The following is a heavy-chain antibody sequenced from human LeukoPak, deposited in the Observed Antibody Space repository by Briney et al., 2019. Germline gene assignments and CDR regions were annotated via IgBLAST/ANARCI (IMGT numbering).Heavy chain of an antibody. Sequence: ASVKVSCKASGYTFTSYGISWVRQAPGQGLEWMGWISAYNGNTNYAQKLQGRVTMTTDTSTSTAYMELRSLRSDDTAVYYCAREGHSSEYCSSTSCSVGYWGQGTLVTVSS. V-gene: IGHV1-18*01. D-gene: IGHD2-2*01. J-gene: IGHJ4*02. CDR3: AREGHSSEYCSSTSCSVGY. CDR1: GYTFTSYG. CDR2: ISAYNGNT.